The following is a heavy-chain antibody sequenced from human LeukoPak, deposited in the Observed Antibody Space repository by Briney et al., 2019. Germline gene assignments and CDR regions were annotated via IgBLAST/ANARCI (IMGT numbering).Heavy chain of an antibody. CDR3: ARAVPPWIQLWPVDY. CDR2: MNPNSGNT. D-gene: IGHD5-18*01. J-gene: IGHJ4*02. Sequence: ASVKVSCKASGYTFTSYDINWVRQATGQGLEWMGWMNPNSGNTGYAQKFQGRVTMTRDTSISTAYMELSRLRSDDTAVYYCARAVPPWIQLWPVDYWGQGTLVTVSS. V-gene: IGHV1-8*01. CDR1: GYTFTSYD.